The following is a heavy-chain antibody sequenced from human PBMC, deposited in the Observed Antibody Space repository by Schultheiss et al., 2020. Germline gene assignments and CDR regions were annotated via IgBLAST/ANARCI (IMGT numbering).Heavy chain of an antibody. D-gene: IGHD6-6*01. CDR3: TTTIAARRYYYGMDV. Sequence: GGSLRLSCAATGFTFSGSAMHWVRQASGKGLEWVGRIRSKANSYATAYAASVKGRFTISRDDSKNTAYLQMNSLKTEDTAVYYCTTTIAARRYYYGMDVWGQGTTVNVSS. CDR2: IRSKANSYAT. CDR1: GFTFSGSA. J-gene: IGHJ6*02. V-gene: IGHV3-73*01.